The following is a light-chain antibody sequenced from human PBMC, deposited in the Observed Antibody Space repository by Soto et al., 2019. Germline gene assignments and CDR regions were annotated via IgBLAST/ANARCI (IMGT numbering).Light chain of an antibody. V-gene: IGKV1-9*01. CDR1: QGISSY. Sequence: DIQLTQSPSFLSASVGDRVTITCRASQGISSYLAWYQQQPGKAPKLLIYAASTLQSGVPSRFSGSGSGTEFTLTISSLQPEDFATYYCQQLNSYPPTFGQETKLEIK. J-gene: IGKJ2*01. CDR3: QQLNSYPPT. CDR2: AAS.